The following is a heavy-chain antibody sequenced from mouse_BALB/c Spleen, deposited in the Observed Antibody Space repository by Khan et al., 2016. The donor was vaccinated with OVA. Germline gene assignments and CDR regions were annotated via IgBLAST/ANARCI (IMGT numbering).Heavy chain of an antibody. Sequence: QIQLVQSGPELKKPGETVKISCKASGYTFTNYGMNWVKQAPGKGLKWMGWINTYTGESIYAADFKGRFAFSLETSASTAYLQINNLKNEDMATYVCARGAYYDAMDYWGQGTSVTVSS. CDR1: GYTFTNYG. D-gene: IGHD2-10*01. J-gene: IGHJ4*01. CDR3: ARGAYYDAMDY. CDR2: INTYTGES. V-gene: IGHV9-1*02.